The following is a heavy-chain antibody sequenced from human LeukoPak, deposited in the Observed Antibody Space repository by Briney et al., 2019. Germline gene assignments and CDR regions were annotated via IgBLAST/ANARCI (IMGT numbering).Heavy chain of an antibody. J-gene: IGHJ4*02. D-gene: IGHD4-11*01. CDR1: GGSLSGNY. Sequence: SETRSLTCAVYGGSLSGNYCSWIRQPPGKGLEWVGEIHPSGSTDYNTSLKSRVLISVDTSKNQFSLKLSSVTAAETAVYYCARGDDSRKTGYWGQGTLVTVSS. CDR2: IHPSGST. CDR3: ARGDDSRKTGY. V-gene: IGHV4-34*01.